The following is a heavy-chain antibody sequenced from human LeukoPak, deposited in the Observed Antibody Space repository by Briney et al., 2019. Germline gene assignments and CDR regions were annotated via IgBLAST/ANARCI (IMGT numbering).Heavy chain of an antibody. CDR3: AGRGFGSGSYYFDY. V-gene: IGHV5-10-1*01. J-gene: IGHJ4*02. CDR1: GYSFTSYW. D-gene: IGHD3-10*01. Sequence: GESLKISCKGFGYSFTSYWIGWVRQMPGKGLEWMGRIDPSDSYTNYSPSFQGHVTISADKSISTAYLQWSSLKASDTAMYYCAGRGFGSGSYYFDYWGQGTLVTVSS. CDR2: IDPSDSYT.